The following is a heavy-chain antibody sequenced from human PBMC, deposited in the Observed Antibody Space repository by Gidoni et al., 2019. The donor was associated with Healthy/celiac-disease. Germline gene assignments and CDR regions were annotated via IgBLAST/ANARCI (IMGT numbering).Heavy chain of an antibody. CDR3: ARGPAYYDFWSGYTYNWFDP. CDR2: IYYSGST. Sequence: QVQLQRSGPGLAKPARSRSLTGTGAGGSISSGDYHRRWIRQPPGKGLEWIGYIYYSGSTYYNPSLKSRVTISVDTSTNQFSLKLSSVPADDTAVYYCARGPAYYDFWSGYTYNWFDPWGQGTLVTVSS. J-gene: IGHJ5*02. D-gene: IGHD3-3*01. V-gene: IGHV4-30-4*01. CDR1: GGSISSGDYH.